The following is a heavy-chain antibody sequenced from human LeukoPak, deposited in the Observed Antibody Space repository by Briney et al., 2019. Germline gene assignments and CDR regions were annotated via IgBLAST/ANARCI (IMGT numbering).Heavy chain of an antibody. Sequence: SETLSLTCTVSGGSISSSSYYWSWIRQHPGKGLEWIGYIYYSGSTDYNPSLKSRVTISVDTSKNQFSLKLSSVTAADTAVYYCARTDERRYCSGGSCMVFGYWGQGTLVTVSS. CDR1: GGSISSSSYY. V-gene: IGHV4-31*03. CDR2: IYYSGST. D-gene: IGHD2-15*01. J-gene: IGHJ4*02. CDR3: ARTDERRYCSGGSCMVFGY.